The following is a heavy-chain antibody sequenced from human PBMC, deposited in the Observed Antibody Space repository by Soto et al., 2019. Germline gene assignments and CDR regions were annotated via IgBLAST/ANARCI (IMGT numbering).Heavy chain of an antibody. V-gene: IGHV4-59*08. CDR1: GGSISSYY. D-gene: IGHD4-17*01. CDR2: IYYSGST. J-gene: IGHJ4*02. CDR3: ARGPYYGDFDY. Sequence: SETLSLTCTVSGGSISSYYWSWIRQPPGKGLEWIGYIYYSGSTNYNPSLKSRVTISVDTSKNQFSLKLSSVTAADTAVYYCARGPYYGDFDYWGQGTLVTVSS.